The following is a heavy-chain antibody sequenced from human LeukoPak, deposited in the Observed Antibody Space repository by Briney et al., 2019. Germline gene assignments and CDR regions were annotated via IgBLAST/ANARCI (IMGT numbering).Heavy chain of an antibody. CDR3: ARDGRSGSYQFRHFDY. CDR2: INNSGRT. D-gene: IGHD1-26*01. Sequence: SETLSLTCAVYGGSFSGYYWSWIRQSPGKGREWNGEINNSGRTNYNPSLKTRVPISVDRSKNQFSLKLSSVTAADTAVYYCARDGRSGSYQFRHFDYWGQGTLVTVSS. J-gene: IGHJ4*02. V-gene: IGHV4-34*01. CDR1: GGSFSGYY.